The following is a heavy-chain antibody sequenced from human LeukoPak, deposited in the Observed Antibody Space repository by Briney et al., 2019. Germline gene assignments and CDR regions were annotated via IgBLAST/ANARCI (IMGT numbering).Heavy chain of an antibody. V-gene: IGHV3-23*01. D-gene: IGHD3-22*01. CDR2: IRGSGGST. Sequence: GGSLRLSCAASGFTFSSYAMSWVRQAPGKGLEWVSAIRGSGGSTYYADSVKGRFTISRDNSKNTLYLQMNSLRAEDTAVYYCAKDEYYYDSSGYYLHWGQGTLVTVSS. CDR3: AKDEYYYDSSGYYLH. J-gene: IGHJ4*02. CDR1: GFTFSSYA.